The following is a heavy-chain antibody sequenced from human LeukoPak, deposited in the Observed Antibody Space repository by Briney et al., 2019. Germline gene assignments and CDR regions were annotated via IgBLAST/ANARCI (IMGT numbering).Heavy chain of an antibody. J-gene: IGHJ4*02. D-gene: IGHD5-12*01. CDR3: ARDPGIVATIGFDY. V-gene: IGHV1-2*02. CDR1: GYTFTGYY. Sequence: ASVKVFCKASGYTFTGYYMHWVRQAPGQGLEWMGWINPNSGGTNYAQKFQGRVTMTRDTSISTAYMELSRLRSDDTAVYYCARDPGIVATIGFDYWGQGTLVTVSS. CDR2: INPNSGGT.